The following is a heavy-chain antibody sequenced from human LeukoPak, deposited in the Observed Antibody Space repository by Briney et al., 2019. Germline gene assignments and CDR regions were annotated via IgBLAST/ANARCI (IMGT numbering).Heavy chain of an antibody. D-gene: IGHD1-1*01. Sequence: SETLSLTCTVSGDSISSYYWSWIRQPPGKGLEWIGYISYTGSTNYNPSLKSRVTISVDTSKNQFSLKLSSVTAADTAVYYCARWNRMIDYWGQGTPVTVSS. V-gene: IGHV4-59*01. CDR3: ARWNRMIDY. CDR2: ISYTGST. CDR1: GDSISSYY. J-gene: IGHJ4*02.